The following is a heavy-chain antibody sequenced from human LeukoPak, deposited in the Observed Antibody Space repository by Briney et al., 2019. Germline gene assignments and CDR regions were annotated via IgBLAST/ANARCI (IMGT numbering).Heavy chain of an antibody. J-gene: IGHJ3*02. Sequence: GESLKISCKGSGYSFTSYWIGWVRQMPGKGLEWMGIIYPGDSDTRYSPSFQGQVTISADKSISTAYLQWSSLKASDTAMYYCARHSIGGDPPRDAFDIWGQGAMVTVSS. V-gene: IGHV5-51*01. CDR1: GYSFTSYW. CDR2: IYPGDSDT. CDR3: ARHSIGGDPPRDAFDI. D-gene: IGHD2-21*02.